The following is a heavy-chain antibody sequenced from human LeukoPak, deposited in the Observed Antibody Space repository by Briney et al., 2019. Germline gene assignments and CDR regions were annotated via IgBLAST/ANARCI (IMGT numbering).Heavy chain of an antibody. CDR2: IYTSGST. J-gene: IGHJ6*03. CDR3: ARGSDYYYYYYMDV. V-gene: IGHV4-61*02. CDR1: GGSISSGSYY. Sequence: PSQTLSLTCTVSGGSISSGSYYWSWIRQPAGKGLEWIGRIYTSGSTNYNPSLKSRVTISVDTSKNQFSLKLSSVTAADTAVYYCARGSDYYYYYYMDVWGKGTTVTVSS.